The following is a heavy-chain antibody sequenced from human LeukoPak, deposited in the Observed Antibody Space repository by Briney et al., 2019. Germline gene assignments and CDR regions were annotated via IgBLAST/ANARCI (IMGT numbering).Heavy chain of an antibody. J-gene: IGHJ4*02. CDR1: GFTFSSFA. V-gene: IGHV3-23*01. Sequence: GGSLRLSCAASGFTFSSFAMSWVRQAPGKGLEWVSAISGSGGSTYSADSVKGRFTISRDNSKNTLYLQMNSLRVEDTAVYYCANHTGSSWYFDYWGQGTLVTVSS. D-gene: IGHD6-13*01. CDR2: ISGSGGST. CDR3: ANHTGSSWYFDY.